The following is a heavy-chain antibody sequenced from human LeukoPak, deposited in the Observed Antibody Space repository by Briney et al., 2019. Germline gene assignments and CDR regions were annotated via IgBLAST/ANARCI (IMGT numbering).Heavy chain of an antibody. D-gene: IGHD3-22*01. CDR3: AKSLTMIVVVISH. V-gene: IGHV3-23*01. CDR1: GFTFSSYA. J-gene: IGHJ4*02. Sequence: GGSQRLSCAASGFTFSSYAMSWVRQAPGKGLEWVSAISGSGGSTYYADSVKGRFTISRDNSKNTLYLQMNSLRAEDTAVYYCAKSLTMIVVVISHWGQGTLVTVSS. CDR2: ISGSGGST.